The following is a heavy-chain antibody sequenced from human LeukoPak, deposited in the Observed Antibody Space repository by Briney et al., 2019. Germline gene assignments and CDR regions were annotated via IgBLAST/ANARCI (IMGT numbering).Heavy chain of an antibody. Sequence: PSETLSLTCTVSGGSISSYYWSWIRQPPGTGLEWIGCIFYSGSTNYNPSLKSRVTISVDTSKNQFSLKLSSVTAADTAVYYCTRSTSFINWFDPWGQGTLVTVSS. CDR1: GGSISSYY. CDR3: TRSTSFINWFDP. CDR2: IFYSGST. D-gene: IGHD2-2*01. V-gene: IGHV4-59*01. J-gene: IGHJ5*02.